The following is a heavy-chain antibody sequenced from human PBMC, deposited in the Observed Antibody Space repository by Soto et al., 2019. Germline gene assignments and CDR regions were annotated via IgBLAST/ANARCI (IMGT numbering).Heavy chain of an antibody. V-gene: IGHV3-13*01. CDR3: TREPPTNGMAV. CDR2: IGSAGET. CDR1: GFTLSGYD. J-gene: IGHJ6*02. Sequence: EVQMVESGGGLVQPGGSLRLSCAASGFTLSGYDIHWVRQATGKGLEWVSGIGSAGETYYEASVKGRCTISRENAKNSLYLQMNSLRGGDTAVYYCTREPPTNGMAVWGQGTTVTVSS.